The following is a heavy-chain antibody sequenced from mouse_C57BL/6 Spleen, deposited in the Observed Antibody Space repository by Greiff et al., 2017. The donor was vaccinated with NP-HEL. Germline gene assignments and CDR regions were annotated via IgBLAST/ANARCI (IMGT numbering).Heavy chain of an antibody. D-gene: IGHD2-4*01. CDR2: IHPSDSDT. CDR1: GYTFTSYW. Sequence: VKLQQPGAELVKPGASVKVPCKASGYTFTSYWMHWVKQRPGQGLEWIGRIHPSDSDTNYNQKFKGKATLTVDKSSSTAYMQLSSLTSEDSAVYYCAIGYEYDDAMDYWGQGTSVTVSS. CDR3: AIGYEYDDAMDY. V-gene: IGHV1-74*01. J-gene: IGHJ4*01.